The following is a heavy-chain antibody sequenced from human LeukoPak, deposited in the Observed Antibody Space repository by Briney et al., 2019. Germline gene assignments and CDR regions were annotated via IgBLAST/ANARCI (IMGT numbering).Heavy chain of an antibody. V-gene: IGHV1-2*02. D-gene: IGHD6-13*01. Sequence: ASVKVSCKASGYTFTTKYIHWVRQAPGQGLEWMGWINPNTGGTQYAQKFQGRVTMTRDTSITTAYVELTSLRSDDTAVYYCARGAGSSWFDPWGQGTLGTVST. CDR1: GYTFTTKY. J-gene: IGHJ5*02. CDR2: INPNTGGT. CDR3: ARGAGSSWFDP.